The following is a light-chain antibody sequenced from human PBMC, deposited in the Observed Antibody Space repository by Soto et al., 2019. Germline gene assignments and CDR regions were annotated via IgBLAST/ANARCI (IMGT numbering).Light chain of an antibody. CDR3: QQINSYPSIN. V-gene: IGKV1-9*01. J-gene: IGKJ5*01. Sequence: DIQLTHSPSFLSASVGDIVTITCLASQGISSYLAWYQQKPGKAPKLLIYAASTLQSGVPSRFSGSGSGTEFTLTIRSLQPEDFATYYCQQINSYPSINCGQGTRREIK. CDR1: QGISSY. CDR2: AAS.